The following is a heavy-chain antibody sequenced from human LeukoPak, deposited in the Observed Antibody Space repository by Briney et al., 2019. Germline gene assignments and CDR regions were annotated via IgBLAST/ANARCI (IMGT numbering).Heavy chain of an antibody. J-gene: IGHJ3*02. CDR3: ALRRGSTSHYSPRSRDNRLDAFDI. Sequence: ASVKVSCKASGVTFRNYGISWVRQATGQGLEWMGWMNPNSGNTGYAQKFQGRGTMTRNTSISTAYMALSSMRSEDTAVYYCALRRGSTSHYSPRSRDNRLDAFDIWGQGTMVTVSS. D-gene: IGHD2-2*01. CDR2: MNPNSGNT. CDR1: GVTFRNYG. V-gene: IGHV1-8*02.